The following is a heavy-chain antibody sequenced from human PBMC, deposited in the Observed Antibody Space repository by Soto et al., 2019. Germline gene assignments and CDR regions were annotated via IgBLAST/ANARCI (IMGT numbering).Heavy chain of an antibody. CDR3: AKPLRAYCSSTSCYVFDY. CDR1: GFTFSSYG. V-gene: IGHV3-30*18. CDR2: ISYDGSNK. Sequence: GGSLRLSCAASGFTFSSYGMHWVRQAPGKGLEWVAVISYDGSNKYYADSVKGRFTISRDNSKNTLYLQMNSLRAEDTAVYYCAKPLRAYCSSTSCYVFDYWGQGTLVTVSS. D-gene: IGHD2-2*01. J-gene: IGHJ4*02.